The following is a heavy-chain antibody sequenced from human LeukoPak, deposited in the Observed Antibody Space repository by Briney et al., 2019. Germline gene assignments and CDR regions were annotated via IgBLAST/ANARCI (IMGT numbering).Heavy chain of an antibody. V-gene: IGHV4-61*01. CDR3: ARTTEGGYSYGYFYYYYMDV. D-gene: IGHD5-18*01. CDR1: GYSISSGYY. CDR2: IYYSGST. J-gene: IGHJ6*03. Sequence: SETLSLTCTVSGYSISSGYYWSWIRQPPGKGLEWIGYIYYSGSTNYKSSLKSRVTISVDTSKNQFSLKLSSVTAADTAVYYCARTTEGGYSYGYFYYYYMDVWGKGTTVTISS.